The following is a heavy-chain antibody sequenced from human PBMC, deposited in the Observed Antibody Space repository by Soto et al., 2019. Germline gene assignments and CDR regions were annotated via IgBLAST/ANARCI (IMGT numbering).Heavy chain of an antibody. V-gene: IGHV3-30*04. CDR2: IWYDESKK. D-gene: IGHD6-19*01. J-gene: IGHJ4*02. CDR1: GFTFRNYA. CDR3: ARSSGLGIDF. Sequence: GGSLRLSCAASGFTFRNYAMHWVRQAPGKGLEWVAVIWYDESKKYYRDSVTGRFTISRDNSRSALYLQMDSLRAEDTGVYYCARSSGLGIDFWGQGTLVTVSS.